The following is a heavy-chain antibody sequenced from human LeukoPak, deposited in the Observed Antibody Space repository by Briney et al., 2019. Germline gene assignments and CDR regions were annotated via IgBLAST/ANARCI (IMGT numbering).Heavy chain of an antibody. V-gene: IGHV3-33*01. J-gene: IGHJ4*02. CDR1: GFTFNNYS. CDR3: ARDVKGGDFYYFDY. CDR2: IWYDGSNK. Sequence: GGSLRLSCEASGFTFNNYSMHWVRQAPGKGLEWVAVIWYDGSNKYYGDSVKGRFTISRDNSKNTLYLQMNSLRAEDTAVYYCARDVKGGDFYYFDYWGQGTLVTVSS. D-gene: IGHD2-21*02.